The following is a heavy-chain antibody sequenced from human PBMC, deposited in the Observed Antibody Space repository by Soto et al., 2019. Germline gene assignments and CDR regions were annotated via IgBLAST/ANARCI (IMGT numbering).Heavy chain of an antibody. CDR1: GGSFSGYS. CDR2: IKHSEGT. D-gene: IGHD6-13*01. CDR3: ARGYSSSWYGY. J-gene: IGHJ4*02. V-gene: IGHV4-34*01. Sequence: QVQLQQWGAGLLKPSENLSLTDAVYGGSFSGYSWSWIRQPPGKGLEWIGEIKHSEGTNYNPSLKSRVTISVDTSKNQFSLKLSSVTAADTAVYYCARGYSSSWYGYWGQGTLVTVSS.